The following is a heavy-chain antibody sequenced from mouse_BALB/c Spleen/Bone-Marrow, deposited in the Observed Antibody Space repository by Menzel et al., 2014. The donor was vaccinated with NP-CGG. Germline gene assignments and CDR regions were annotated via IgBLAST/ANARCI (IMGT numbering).Heavy chain of an antibody. Sequence: QVQLQQPGAELAKPGASVKMSCKASGYTFTTYWMHWVKQRPGQGLEWIGYINPSTGYTEYIQKFKDKATLTADKSSSTAYMQLNSLTSEDSSVYYCVLITPVVSDYWGQGTPLTVSS. V-gene: IGHV1-7*01. CDR3: VLITPVVSDY. J-gene: IGHJ2*01. CDR1: GYTFTTYW. CDR2: INPSTGYT. D-gene: IGHD1-1*01.